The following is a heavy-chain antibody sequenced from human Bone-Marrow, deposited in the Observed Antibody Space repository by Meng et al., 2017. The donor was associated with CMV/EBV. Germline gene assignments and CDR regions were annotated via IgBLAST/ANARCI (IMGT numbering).Heavy chain of an antibody. V-gene: IGHV1-69*05. CDR1: GGTFSSYA. J-gene: IGHJ5*02. CDR3: ARGYQRGVAGLNWFDP. CDR2: IIPIFGTA. D-gene: IGHD6-19*01. Sequence: SVKVSCKASGGTFSSYAISWVRQAPGQGLEWMGGIIPIFGTANYAQKFQGRVTITTDESTSTAYMELSSLRSEDTAVYYCARGYQRGVAGLNWFDPCGQGTLVTVSS.